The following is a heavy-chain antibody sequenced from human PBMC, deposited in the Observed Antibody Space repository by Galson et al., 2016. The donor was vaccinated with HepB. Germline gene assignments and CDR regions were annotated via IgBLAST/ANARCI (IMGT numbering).Heavy chain of an antibody. J-gene: IGHJ4*02. Sequence: ETLSLTCTVSGGSISSYHWSWIRQPPGKGLEWIGYIYHSGSTNYSPSFESRVTISVDTSKNQVSLKLSSVTAADTAVYYCARSPGYYFDYWGQGTLVTVSS. CDR1: GGSISSYH. CDR2: IYHSGST. D-gene: IGHD7-27*01. CDR3: ARSPGYYFDY. V-gene: IGHV4-59*01.